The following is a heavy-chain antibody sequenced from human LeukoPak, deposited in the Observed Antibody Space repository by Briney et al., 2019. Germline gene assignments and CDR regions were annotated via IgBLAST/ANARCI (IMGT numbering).Heavy chain of an antibody. CDR1: GGSFSGFY. D-gene: IGHD3-16*01. V-gene: IGHV4-59*01. CDR2: IYYSGST. J-gene: IGHJ4*02. CDR3: ARVDPYVYYFDY. Sequence: PSETLSLTCAVYGGSFSGFYWSWIRQPPGKGLEWIGYIYYSGSTKYNPSLKSRVTISVDTSKNQFSLKLSSVTAADTAVYYCARVDPYVYYFDYWGQGTLVTVSS.